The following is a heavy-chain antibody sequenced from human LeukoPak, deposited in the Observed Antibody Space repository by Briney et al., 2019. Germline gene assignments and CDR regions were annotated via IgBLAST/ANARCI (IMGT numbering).Heavy chain of an antibody. Sequence: GGSLRLSCAASGFTFSSNSMNWVRQAPGKGLERVSSISTSSIYIYYADSVKGRFTISRDNAKNSLYLQMNSLRAEDTAVYYCARDLLQYFDWLTMAGYWGQGTLVSVSS. D-gene: IGHD3-9*01. V-gene: IGHV3-21*04. CDR1: GFTFSSNS. CDR3: ARDLLQYFDWLTMAGY. CDR2: ISTSSIYI. J-gene: IGHJ4*02.